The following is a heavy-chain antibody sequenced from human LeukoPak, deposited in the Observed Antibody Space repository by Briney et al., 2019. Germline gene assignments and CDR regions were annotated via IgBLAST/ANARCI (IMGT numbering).Heavy chain of an antibody. J-gene: IGHJ4*02. CDR2: IIPIFGTA. Sequence: GASVKVSCKASGGTFSSYAISWVRQAPGQGLEWMGGIIPIFGTANYAQKFQGRVTITADESTSTAYMELSSLRSEDTAVYYCARWGGGRYNLKYGGLGFEYWGQGTLV. CDR3: ARWGGGRYNLKYGGLGFEY. CDR1: GGTFSSYA. D-gene: IGHD1-7*01. V-gene: IGHV1-69*13.